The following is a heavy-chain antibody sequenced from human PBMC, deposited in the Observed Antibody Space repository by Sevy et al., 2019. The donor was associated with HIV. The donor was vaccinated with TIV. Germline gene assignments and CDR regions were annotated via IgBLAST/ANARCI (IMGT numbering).Heavy chain of an antibody. Sequence: GGSLRLSCAASGFTFSSYGMHWVRQAPGKGLEWVAVISYDGSNKYYADSVKGRFTISRDNSKNTLYLQMNSLRAEDTAVYYCARVRSSDPYYYYYGMDVWGQGTTVTVSS. J-gene: IGHJ6*02. CDR2: ISYDGSNK. CDR1: GFTFSSYG. CDR3: ARVRSSDPYYYYYGMDV. V-gene: IGHV3-30*03. D-gene: IGHD1-26*01.